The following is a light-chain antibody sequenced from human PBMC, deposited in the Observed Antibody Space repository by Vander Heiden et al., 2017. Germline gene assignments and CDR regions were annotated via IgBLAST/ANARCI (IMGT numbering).Light chain of an antibody. J-gene: IGLJ2*01. Sequence: QSALPQPASVSGSPGQSVTLPCTGNSINIGSYNIVSWYQQHPGKAPKLVIFEVSRRPSGVSDRFSGSKSDNTASLTITGLQTDDEADYYCGSDAGSETSVVFGGGTKVTVL. V-gene: IGLV2-23*02. CDR3: GSDAGSETSVV. CDR2: EVS. CDR1: SINIGSYNI.